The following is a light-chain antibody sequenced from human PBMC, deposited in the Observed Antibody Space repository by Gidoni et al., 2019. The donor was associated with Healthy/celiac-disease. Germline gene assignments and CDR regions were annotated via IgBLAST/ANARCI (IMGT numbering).Light chain of an antibody. V-gene: IGKV1-39*01. CDR3: QQSYSTPLT. Sequence: DIQTTQSPSSLSASVGDRVTITGRASQSISSYLNWYQQKPGKAPKLLIYAASSLQSGVPYRFSGSGSGTDFTLTISSLQPEDFATYYCQQSYSTPLTFGGGTKVEIK. CDR2: AAS. CDR1: QSISSY. J-gene: IGKJ4*01.